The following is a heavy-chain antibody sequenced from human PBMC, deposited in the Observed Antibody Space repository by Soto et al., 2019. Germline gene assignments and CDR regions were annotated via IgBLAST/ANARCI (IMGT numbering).Heavy chain of an antibody. Sequence: PGESLKISCKGSVYSFTSYWISWVRQMPGKGLEWMGRIDPSDSYTNYSPSFQGHVTISADKSISTAYLQWSSLKASDTAMYYCARAPALGLYYYGMDVWGQGTTVTVSS. J-gene: IGHJ6*02. D-gene: IGHD2-2*01. CDR1: VYSFTSYW. V-gene: IGHV5-10-1*01. CDR2: IDPSDSYT. CDR3: ARAPALGLYYYGMDV.